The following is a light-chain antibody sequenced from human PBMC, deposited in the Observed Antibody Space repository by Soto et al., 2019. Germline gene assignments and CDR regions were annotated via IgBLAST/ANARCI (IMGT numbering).Light chain of an antibody. CDR1: QSVSSSY. Sequence: EILLTQSPGTLALSPGERATLSCRASQSVSSSYLAWYQQKPGQAPRLRIYGASSRATGIPERFSGSGSGTDFTLTISRLEPEDFAVYYCQQYGSSRITFGQGTRLEIK. CDR3: QQYGSSRIT. CDR2: GAS. V-gene: IGKV3-20*01. J-gene: IGKJ5*01.